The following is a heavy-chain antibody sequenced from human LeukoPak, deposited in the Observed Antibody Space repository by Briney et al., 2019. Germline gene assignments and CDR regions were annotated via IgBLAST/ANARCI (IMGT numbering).Heavy chain of an antibody. CDR3: AKDFGNCINVVCYGTPFDF. Sequence: GGSLRLSCAVSGFSFNSYAMSCVRQAAGRGLEWVSGIDNSGHSTYYADSVKGRFTISRDNSKNTLYLQMNSLRAEDMAVYYCAKDFGNCINVVCYGTPFDFWGQGTLVTVSS. CDR1: GFSFNSYA. CDR2: IDNSGHST. J-gene: IGHJ4*02. V-gene: IGHV3-23*01. D-gene: IGHD2-8*01.